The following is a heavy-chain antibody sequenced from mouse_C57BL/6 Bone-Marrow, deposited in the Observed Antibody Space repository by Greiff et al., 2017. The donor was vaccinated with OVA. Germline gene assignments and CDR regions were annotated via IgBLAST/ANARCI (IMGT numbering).Heavy chain of an antibody. D-gene: IGHD2-4*01. CDR1: GFTFSSYA. CDR3: ARGEVYDYDAWFAY. V-gene: IGHV5-4*03. J-gene: IGHJ3*01. Sequence: EVKLQESGGGLVKPGGSLKLSCAASGFTFSSYAMSWVRQTPEKRLEWVATISDGGSYTYYPDNVKGRFTISRDNAKNNLYLQMSHLKSEDTAMYYCARGEVYDYDAWFAYWGQGTLVTVSA. CDR2: ISDGGSYT.